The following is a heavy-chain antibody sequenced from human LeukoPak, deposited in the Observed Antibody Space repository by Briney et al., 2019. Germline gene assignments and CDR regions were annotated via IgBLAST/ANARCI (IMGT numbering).Heavy chain of an antibody. D-gene: IGHD4-17*01. V-gene: IGHV5-51*01. CDR3: ARLTDMDYGDWGIDY. J-gene: IGHJ4*02. CDR1: GYSFTSYW. CDR2: IYPGDSDT. Sequence: GESLKISCKGSGYSFTSYWIGWVRQMPGKGLEWMGIIYPGDSDTRYSPSFQGQVTISADESISTAYLQWSSLKASDTAMYYCARLTDMDYGDWGIDYWGQGTLVTVSS.